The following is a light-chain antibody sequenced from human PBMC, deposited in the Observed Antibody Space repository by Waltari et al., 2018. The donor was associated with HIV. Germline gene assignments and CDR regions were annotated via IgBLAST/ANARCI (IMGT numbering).Light chain of an antibody. J-gene: IGKJ4*01. CDR3: LQFYDRPPG. V-gene: IGKV4-1*01. Sequence: IFLTQSPDSLAVSLGERATFNCTSTSTVLSTANYKNHLTWYQNKRGQPPKMVINWASVRAPGVPDRFIGSGSATDFTLTINSLQPEDVAVYYCLQFYDRPPGFGGGTKVEI. CDR1: STVLSTANYKNH. CDR2: WAS.